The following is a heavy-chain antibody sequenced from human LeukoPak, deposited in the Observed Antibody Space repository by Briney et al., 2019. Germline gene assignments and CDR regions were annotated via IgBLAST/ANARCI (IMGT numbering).Heavy chain of an antibody. CDR3: ARDRVGPSLQH. CDR1: GFTFSSYE. J-gene: IGHJ1*01. CDR2: IYSGGST. D-gene: IGHD3-10*01. V-gene: IGHV3-53*01. Sequence: PGGSLRLSCAASGFTFSSYEMNWVRQAPGKGLEWVSLIYSGGSTYYAGSVKGRFTISRDNSKNTLYLQMNSLRAEDTAVYYCARDRVGPSLQHWGQGTLVTVPS.